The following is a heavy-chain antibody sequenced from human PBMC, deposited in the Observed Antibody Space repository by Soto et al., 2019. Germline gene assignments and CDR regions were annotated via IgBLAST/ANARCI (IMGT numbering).Heavy chain of an antibody. CDR1: GFTFSSYG. D-gene: IGHD4-17*01. J-gene: IGHJ4*02. Sequence: QVQLVESGGGVVQPGRCLRLSCAASGFTFSSYGMHWVRQAPGKGLEWVAVISYDGSNKYYADSVKGRFTISRDNSKNTLYLQMNCLRAEDTAVYYCAKPANYGDCGALGYWGQGTLVTVSS. CDR3: AKPANYGDCGALGY. CDR2: ISYDGSNK. V-gene: IGHV3-30*18.